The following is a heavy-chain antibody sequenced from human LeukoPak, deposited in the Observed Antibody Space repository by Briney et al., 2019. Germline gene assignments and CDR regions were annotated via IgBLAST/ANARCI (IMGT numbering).Heavy chain of an antibody. CDR3: ARRLCSGGSCDAFDI. CDR2: IKQDGSEK. Sequence: PGGSLRLSCTVSGFTVSSNSMSWVRQAPGKGLEWVANIKQDGSEKYYVDSVKGRFTISRDNAKNSLYLQMNSLRAEDTAVYYCARRLCSGGSCDAFDIWGQGTMVTVSS. CDR1: GFTVSSNS. D-gene: IGHD2-15*01. J-gene: IGHJ3*02. V-gene: IGHV3-7*01.